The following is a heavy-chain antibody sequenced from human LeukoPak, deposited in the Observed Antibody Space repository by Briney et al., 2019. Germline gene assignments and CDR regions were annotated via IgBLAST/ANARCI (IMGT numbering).Heavy chain of an antibody. D-gene: IGHD4-23*01. CDR3: ASEVYGGNEPFDY. J-gene: IGHJ4*02. CDR1: GGSISSGSYY. V-gene: IGHV4-61*02. Sequence: SETLSLTCTVSGGSISSGSYYWSWIRQPAGKGLEWIGRIYTSGSTNYNPSLKSRVTISVDTSKNQFSLKLSSVTAADTAVYYCASEVYGGNEPFDYWGQGTLVTVSS. CDR2: IYTSGST.